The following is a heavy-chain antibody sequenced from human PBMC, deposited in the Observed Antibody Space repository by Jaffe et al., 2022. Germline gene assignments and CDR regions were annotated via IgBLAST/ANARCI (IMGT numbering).Heavy chain of an antibody. CDR3: ARDHGYDSRGPDDY. Sequence: QVQLQESGPGLVKPSQTLSLTCTVSGGSISSGSYYWSWIRQPAGKGLEWIGRIYTSGSTNYNPSLKSRVTISVDTSKNQFSLKLSSVTAADTAVYYCARDHGYDSRGPDDYWGQGTLVTVSS. CDR2: IYTSGST. J-gene: IGHJ4*02. V-gene: IGHV4-61*02. D-gene: IGHD3-22*01. CDR1: GGSISSGSYY.